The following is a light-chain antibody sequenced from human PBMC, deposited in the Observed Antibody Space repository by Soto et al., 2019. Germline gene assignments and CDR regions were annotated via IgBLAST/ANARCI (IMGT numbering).Light chain of an antibody. CDR1: NIGSKS. Sequence: SYELTQPPSVSVAPGQTARITCGGNNIGSKSVHWYQQKPGQAPVLVVYDDSDRHSGIPERFSGSNSGNKATMTISRVEAGDEADYYCQVWDSSSDHWVFGVGTKLTVL. V-gene: IGLV3-21*02. CDR2: DDS. CDR3: QVWDSSSDHWV. J-gene: IGLJ3*02.